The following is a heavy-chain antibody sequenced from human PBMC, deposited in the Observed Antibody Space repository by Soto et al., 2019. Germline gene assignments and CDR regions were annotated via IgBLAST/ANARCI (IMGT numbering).Heavy chain of an antibody. D-gene: IGHD2-2*01. CDR3: ARDRGHIVVVPAAMADY. CDR1: GFTFSSYW. CDR2: IKQDGSAK. Sequence: GGSLRLSCAASGFTFSSYWMSWVRQAPGKGLEWVANIKQDGSAKYYVDSVKGRFTISRDNANNSLYLQMNSLRAEDTAVYYCARDRGHIVVVPAAMADYWGQGTLVTVSS. J-gene: IGHJ4*02. V-gene: IGHV3-7*01.